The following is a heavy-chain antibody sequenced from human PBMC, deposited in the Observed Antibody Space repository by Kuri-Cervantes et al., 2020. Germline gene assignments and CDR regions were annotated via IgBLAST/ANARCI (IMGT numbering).Heavy chain of an antibody. V-gene: IGHV1-69*13. D-gene: IGHD3-3*01. CDR1: GYTFTGYY. CDR3: ARDPGLYDFWSGYYVGAFDI. J-gene: IGHJ3*02. Sequence: SVKVSCKASGYTFTGYYMHWVRQAPGQGLEWMGWINPIFGTANYAQKFQGRVTITADESTSTAYMELSSLRSEDTAVYYCARDPGLYDFWSGYYVGAFDIWGQGTMVTVSS. CDR2: INPIFGTA.